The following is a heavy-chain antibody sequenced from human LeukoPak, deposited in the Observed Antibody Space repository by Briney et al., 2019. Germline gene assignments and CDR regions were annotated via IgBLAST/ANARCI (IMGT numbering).Heavy chain of an antibody. V-gene: IGHV4-31*03. Sequence: PSETLSLTCTVSGASISSVTYYWTWIRQHPGKGLEWLGYISYTGSTYSNPSLKSRVTISVDTSKSQLSLKVTSVTAADTGVYYCARLKPYSSTSAYYFDYWGQGTLVTVSS. D-gene: IGHD6-13*01. CDR3: ARLKPYSSTSAYYFDY. J-gene: IGHJ4*02. CDR1: GASISSVTYY. CDR2: ISYTGST.